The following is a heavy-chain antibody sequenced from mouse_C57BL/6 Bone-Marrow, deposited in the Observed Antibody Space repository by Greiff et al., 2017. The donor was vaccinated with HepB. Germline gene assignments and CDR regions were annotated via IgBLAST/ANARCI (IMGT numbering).Heavy chain of an antibody. CDR3: ASVLYSNYWYFDV. CDR2: ISYDGSN. V-gene: IGHV3-6*01. CDR1: GYSITSGYY. Sequence: EVQLQESGPGLVKPSQSLSLTCSVTGYSITSGYYWNWIRQFPGNKLEWMGYISYDGSNNYNPSLKNRISITRDTSKNQFFLKLNSVTTEDTATYYCASVLYSNYWYFDVWGTGTTVTVSS. D-gene: IGHD2-5*01. J-gene: IGHJ1*03.